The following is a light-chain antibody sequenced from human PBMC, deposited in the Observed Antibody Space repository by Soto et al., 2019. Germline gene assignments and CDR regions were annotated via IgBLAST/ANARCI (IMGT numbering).Light chain of an antibody. CDR3: QQYNNWPCT. V-gene: IGKV3-15*01. CDR1: QSVSSN. CDR2: GAS. Sequence: EIVMTQSPATLSVSPGERATLSCRASQSVSSNLAWYQQKPGQAPRLLIYGASTRATGIPARFSGSGSGIEFTLTISSLQSEDFAVYYCQQYNNWPCTFGQGTKLEIK. J-gene: IGKJ2*02.